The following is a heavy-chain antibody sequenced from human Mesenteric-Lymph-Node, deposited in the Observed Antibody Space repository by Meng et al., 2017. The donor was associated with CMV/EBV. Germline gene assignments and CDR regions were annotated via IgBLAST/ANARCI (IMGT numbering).Heavy chain of an antibody. V-gene: IGHV4-34*01. D-gene: IGHD3-10*01. Sequence: LSLTCAGYGVSFSGYYWSWIRQPPGRGLEWIGEINHSGSTNYNPSLKSPVTISLDTSKKQFFLNLSSVTAADAAVYYCAGSSRGVSIFWGQGTLVTVSS. J-gene: IGHJ4*02. CDR1: GVSFSGYY. CDR2: INHSGST. CDR3: AGSSRGVSIF.